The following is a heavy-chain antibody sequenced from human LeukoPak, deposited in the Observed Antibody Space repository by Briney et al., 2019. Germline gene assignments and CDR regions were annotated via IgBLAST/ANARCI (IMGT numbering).Heavy chain of an antibody. Sequence: GGSLRLSCAASGFTFSNYAMHWVRQIPGKGLEYVSGITSNGGSTYYGNSVKGRFTISRDNAKNTLYLHMGSLRDEDMAVYYCARDFDYWGQGTLVTVSS. V-gene: IGHV3-64*01. CDR1: GFTFSNYA. CDR2: ITSNGGST. CDR3: ARDFDY. J-gene: IGHJ4*02.